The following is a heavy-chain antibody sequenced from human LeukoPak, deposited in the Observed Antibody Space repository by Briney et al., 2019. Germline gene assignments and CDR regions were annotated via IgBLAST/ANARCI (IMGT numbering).Heavy chain of an antibody. Sequence: SVKVSCKASGGTFSSYAISWVRQAPGQGLEWMGGIITIFGTANYAQKFQGRVTITTDESTSTAYMELSSLRSEDTAVYYCARGPLNWNYGLDYWGQGTLVTVSS. CDR3: ARGPLNWNYGLDY. CDR1: GGTFSSYA. V-gene: IGHV1-69*05. D-gene: IGHD1-7*01. CDR2: IITIFGTA. J-gene: IGHJ4*02.